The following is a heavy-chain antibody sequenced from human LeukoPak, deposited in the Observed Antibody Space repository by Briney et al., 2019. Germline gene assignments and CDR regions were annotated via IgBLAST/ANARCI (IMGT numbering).Heavy chain of an antibody. CDR2: IYYSGTT. CDR3: ARGGLGDRVDY. J-gene: IGHJ4*02. Sequence: SETLSLTCTVSGASIRSYFWSWNRQPPGKGLEWIGYIYYSGTTNHNPSLKSRVTISVDTSKNQFSLTLSSVTAADTAVYYCARGGLGDRVDYWGQGTLVTVSS. CDR1: GASIRSYF. V-gene: IGHV4-59*01. D-gene: IGHD3-10*01.